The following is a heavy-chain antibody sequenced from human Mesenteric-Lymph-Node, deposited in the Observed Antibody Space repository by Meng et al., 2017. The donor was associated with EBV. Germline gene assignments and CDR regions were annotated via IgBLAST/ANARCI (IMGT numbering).Heavy chain of an antibody. CDR1: GGSISSGDYS. J-gene: IGHJ4*02. Sequence: QLQLQEPGSGLVKPSQTLSLTCAVSGGSISSGDYSWSWIRQPPGKGLEWIGYIYHSGSTYYNPSLKSRVTISVDRSKNQFSLKLSSVTAADTAVYYCARGGSYGTRSFDYWGQGTLVTVSS. D-gene: IGHD5-18*01. CDR2: IYHSGST. V-gene: IGHV4-30-2*01. CDR3: ARGGSYGTRSFDY.